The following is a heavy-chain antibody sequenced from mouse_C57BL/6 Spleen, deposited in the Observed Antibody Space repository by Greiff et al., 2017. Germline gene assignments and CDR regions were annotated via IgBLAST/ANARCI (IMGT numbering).Heavy chain of an antibody. CDR3: ASDSNYPAWCAY. J-gene: IGHJ3*01. V-gene: IGHV1-74*01. CDR1: GYTFTSYW. Sequence: QVQLQQPGAELVKPGASVKVSCKASGYTFTSYWMHWVKQRPGQGLEWIGRIHPSDSDTNYNQKFKGKATLTVDKSSSTAYMQLSSLTSEDSAVYYCASDSNYPAWCAYWGQGTLVTVSA. D-gene: IGHD2-5*01. CDR2: IHPSDSDT.